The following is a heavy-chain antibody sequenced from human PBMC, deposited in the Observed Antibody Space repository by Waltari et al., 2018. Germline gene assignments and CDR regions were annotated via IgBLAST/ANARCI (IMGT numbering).Heavy chain of an antibody. V-gene: IGHV3-30*04. Sequence: QLMEYGGGVVQPGRSLRLSCEASEFTFSSNALHWVRQAPGKGLEWVAVISYNGRNIYYVDSVKGRFTISRDNSKKTLYMQMNSLRAEDTAVYYCARDYFDRTNCHGMDVWGQGTTVTVSS. CDR3: ARDYFDRTNCHGMDV. CDR2: ISYNGRNI. CDR1: EFTFSSNA. D-gene: IGHD3-22*01. J-gene: IGHJ6*02.